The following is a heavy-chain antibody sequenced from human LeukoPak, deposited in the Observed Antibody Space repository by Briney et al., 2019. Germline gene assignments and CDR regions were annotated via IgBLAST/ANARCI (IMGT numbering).Heavy chain of an antibody. V-gene: IGHV1-2*06. CDR3: ARDGAYSFGLIWLDP. Sequence: ASVKVSCKTSGYSFGGYYIHWVRQAPGQGLEWMGRINPNSANTKYAQKFQGRVTMTRDTSTNTVFMELSSLRSDDTAVYYCARDGAYSFGLIWLDPWGQGTLVSVSS. CDR1: GYSFGGYY. J-gene: IGHJ5*02. CDR2: INPNSANT. D-gene: IGHD5-18*01.